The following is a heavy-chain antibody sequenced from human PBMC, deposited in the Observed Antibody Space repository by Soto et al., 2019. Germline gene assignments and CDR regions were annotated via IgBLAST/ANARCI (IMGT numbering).Heavy chain of an antibody. Sequence: SETLSLTCTVSGGSISSYYWSWIRQPPGKGLEWIGYIYYSGSTNYNPSLKSRVTISVDTSKNQFSLKLSSVTAADTAVYYCARLNLTGDYLDYWGQGTLVTVSS. D-gene: IGHD7-27*01. V-gene: IGHV4-59*08. CDR1: GGSISSYY. CDR3: ARLNLTGDYLDY. J-gene: IGHJ4*02. CDR2: IYYSGST.